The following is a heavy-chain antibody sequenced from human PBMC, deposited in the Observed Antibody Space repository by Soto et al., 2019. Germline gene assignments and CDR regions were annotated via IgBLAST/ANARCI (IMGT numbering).Heavy chain of an antibody. CDR1: GGSISNYY. Sequence: PSETLSLTCSVSGGSISNYYWSWIRQPPGKGLEWIGYIYYSGSTNYNPSLKSRVTISVDTSKNQFSLKLSSVTAADTAVYYCARLKDFDYRGSWFDPWGQGTLVTVSS. CDR2: IYYSGST. CDR3: ARLKDFDYRGSWFDP. D-gene: IGHD4-4*01. V-gene: IGHV4-59*01. J-gene: IGHJ5*02.